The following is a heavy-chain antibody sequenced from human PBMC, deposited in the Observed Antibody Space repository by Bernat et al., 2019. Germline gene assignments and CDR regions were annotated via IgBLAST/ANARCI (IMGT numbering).Heavy chain of an antibody. Sequence: QAQLVESGGGMVQPGRSLRLSCAASGFTFSGYAMHWVRQAPGKGLEWVAIISYDGSNENYADSVKGRFTISRDNSKNTVYLQMNSLRAEDTAVYYCARDGGYTSGWGYHFDYWGQGTLIIVSS. V-gene: IGHV3-30-3*01. CDR2: ISYDGSNE. CDR3: ARDGGYTSGWGYHFDY. CDR1: GFTFSGYA. D-gene: IGHD3-16*01. J-gene: IGHJ4*02.